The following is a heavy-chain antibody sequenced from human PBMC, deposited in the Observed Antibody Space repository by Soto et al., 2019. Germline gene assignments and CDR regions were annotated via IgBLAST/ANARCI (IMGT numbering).Heavy chain of an antibody. V-gene: IGHV1-69*01. CDR2: TIPMFATA. J-gene: IGHJ4*02. CDR1: GGSFSNYI. D-gene: IGHD6-19*01. Sequence: QVHLVQSGAEVKKPGSSVKVSCKASGGSFSNYIFAWARQAPGQGLEWMGGTIPMFATAQYAQKLQGRVTITADESTSTVYMDLTSLTSDDTAVYYCARGLFGQQWLVGFDTWGQGTLVTVSS. CDR3: ARGLFGQQWLVGFDT.